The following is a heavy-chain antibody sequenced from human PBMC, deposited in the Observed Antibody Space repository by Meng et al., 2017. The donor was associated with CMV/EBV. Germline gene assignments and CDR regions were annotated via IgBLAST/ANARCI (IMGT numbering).Heavy chain of an antibody. V-gene: IGHV4-4*07. CDR1: GGSISNYH. Sequence: QVRLPRSGPRLVQPSAPLSLTCTVSGGSISNYHWSWSRKPAGKGLEWIGRIYTSGSTNYNPSLKSRVTMSVDTSKNQFSLKLSSVTAADTAVYYCARVLRWNGVIDYWGQGTLVTVSS. J-gene: IGHJ4*02. CDR3: ARVLRWNGVIDY. CDR2: IYTSGST. D-gene: IGHD4-23*01.